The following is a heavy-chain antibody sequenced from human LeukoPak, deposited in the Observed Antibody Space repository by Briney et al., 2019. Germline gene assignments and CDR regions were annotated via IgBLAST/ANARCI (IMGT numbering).Heavy chain of an antibody. J-gene: IGHJ3*02. Sequence: GGSLRLSCAASGFTVSSNYMSWVRQAPGKGLEWVSGISWNSGSIGYADSVKGRFTISRDNAKNSLYLQMNSLRAEDTALYYCAKEGGGPNAFDIWAKGQWSPSLQ. D-gene: IGHD3-16*01. CDR1: GFTVSSNY. CDR3: AKEGGGPNAFDI. CDR2: ISWNSGSI. V-gene: IGHV3-9*01.